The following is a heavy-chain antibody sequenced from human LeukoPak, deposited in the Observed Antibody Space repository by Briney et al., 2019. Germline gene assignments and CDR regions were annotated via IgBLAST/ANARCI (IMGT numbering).Heavy chain of an antibody. CDR2: ISAYNGNT. D-gene: IGHD2-15*01. Sequence: ASVKVSCKASGYTFTSYGISWVRQAPGQGLEWMGWISAYNGNTNYAQKLQGRVTMTTDTSTSTAYMELRSLRSDDTAVYYCARDRIYCSGGSCYAGDAFDIWGQGTMVTVSS. CDR1: GYTFTSYG. V-gene: IGHV1-18*01. CDR3: ARDRIYCSGGSCYAGDAFDI. J-gene: IGHJ3*02.